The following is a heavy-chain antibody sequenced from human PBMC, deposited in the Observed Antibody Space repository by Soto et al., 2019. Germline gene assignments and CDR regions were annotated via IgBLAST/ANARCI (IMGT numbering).Heavy chain of an antibody. D-gene: IGHD3-10*01. V-gene: IGHV1-58*01. CDR3: AAGGPTMVRGSDAFDI. CDR2: IVVGSGNT. J-gene: IGHJ3*02. CDR1: GFTFTSSA. Sequence: GASVKVSCKASGFTFTSSAVQWVRQARGQRLEWIGWIVVGSGNTNYAQKFQERVTITRDMSTSTAYMELSSLRSEDTAVYYCAAGGPTMVRGSDAFDIWGQGTMVTVSS.